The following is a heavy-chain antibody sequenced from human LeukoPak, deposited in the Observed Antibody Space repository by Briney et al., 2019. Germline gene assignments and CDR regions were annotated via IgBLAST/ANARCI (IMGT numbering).Heavy chain of an antibody. CDR1: GFTFSSYA. D-gene: IGHD6-19*01. J-gene: IGHJ4*02. V-gene: IGHV3-30*04. CDR3: ASLRIAVAGNFDY. Sequence: SGGSLRLPCAASGFTFSSYAMHWVRQAPGKGLEWVAVISYDGSNKYYADSVKGRFTISRDNSKNTLYLQMNSLRAEDTAVYYCASLRIAVAGNFDYWGQGTLVTVSS. CDR2: ISYDGSNK.